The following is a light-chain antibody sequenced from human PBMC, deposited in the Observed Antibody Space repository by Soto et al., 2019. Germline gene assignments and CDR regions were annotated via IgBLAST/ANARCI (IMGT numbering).Light chain of an antibody. J-gene: IGKJ5*01. Sequence: DIQMTQSPSSLCASVGDRVXXXXXASQSISSYLNWYQQKPGKAPKLLIYAASSLQSGVPSRFSGSGSGTDFTLTISSLQPEDFATYYCQQSYSTPITFGQGTRLEI. CDR1: QSISSY. CDR2: AAS. CDR3: QQSYSTPIT. V-gene: IGKV1-39*01.